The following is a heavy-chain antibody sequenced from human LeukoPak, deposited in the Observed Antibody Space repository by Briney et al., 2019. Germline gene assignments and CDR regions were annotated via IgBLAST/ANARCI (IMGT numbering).Heavy chain of an antibody. D-gene: IGHD1-1*01. CDR1: GFTFHNYA. J-gene: IGHJ4*02. V-gene: IGHV3-23*01. CDR3: AKQGPLHDYYFDY. Sequence: PGGSLRLSCAASGFTFHNYAMSWGRQAPGKGLEWVAAISGRGGSTYYADSVKGRFTISRDNSKNTLYLQMSSLRVEDTAGYYCAKQGPLHDYYFDYWGQGTLVTVSS. CDR2: ISGRGGST.